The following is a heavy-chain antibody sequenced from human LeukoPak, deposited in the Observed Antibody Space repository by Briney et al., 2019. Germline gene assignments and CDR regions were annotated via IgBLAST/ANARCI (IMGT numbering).Heavy chain of an antibody. Sequence: GASVKVSCKASGYTFTGYYMHWVRQAPGQGLEWMGWINPINPNSDDINYAQKFRGRVTMTRDTSISTAYMELSSLRSDDTALYYCARGGYSSSLYDYWGQGTLVTVSS. CDR2: INPINPNSDDI. CDR3: ARGGYSSSLYDY. D-gene: IGHD6-13*01. CDR1: GYTFTGYY. J-gene: IGHJ4*02. V-gene: IGHV1-2*02.